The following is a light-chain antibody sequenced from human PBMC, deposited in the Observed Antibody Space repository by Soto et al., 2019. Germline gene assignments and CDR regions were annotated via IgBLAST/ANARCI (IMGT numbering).Light chain of an antibody. CDR3: SSYKSSSSYV. V-gene: IGLV2-14*01. CDR1: SDDVGGYNY. CDR2: EVT. J-gene: IGLJ1*01. Sequence: QSVLTQPASVSGSPGQSITISCSGTSDDVGGYNYVSWYQQHPGKAPKLMISEVTDRPSGVSNRFSGSKSGNTASLTISGLQTEDEADYYCSSYKSSSSYVFGTGTKVTVL.